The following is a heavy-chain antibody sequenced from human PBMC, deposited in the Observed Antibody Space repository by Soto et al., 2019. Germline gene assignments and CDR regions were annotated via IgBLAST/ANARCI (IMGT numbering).Heavy chain of an antibody. CDR1: GFTLSRYG. CDR2: ISSTTSYV. D-gene: IGHD2-2*01. Sequence: GGSLRLSCAASGFTLSRYGMNWLRQAPGKGLEWVASISSTTSYVYYADSVKGRFSTSRDNAKNILYLEMYALRTEDTAVYYCARDPSEGRVGNWFESWGQGTLVTVSS. V-gene: IGHV3-21*06. CDR3: ARDPSEGRVGNWFES. J-gene: IGHJ5*01.